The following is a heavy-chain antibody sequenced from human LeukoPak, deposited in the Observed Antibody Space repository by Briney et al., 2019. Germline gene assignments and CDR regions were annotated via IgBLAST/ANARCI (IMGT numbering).Heavy chain of an antibody. D-gene: IGHD2-2*01. CDR2: IYYSGST. CDR3: ARLAYTVPPS. Sequence: SETLSLPCTVSGGSIGSSTYYWGWIRQPPGKGLEWIGNIYYSGSTYYNPALKSRVTISVDTSDHQFSLKLSSGTAADTAVYYCARLAYTVPPSWGQGTLVTVSS. V-gene: IGHV4-39*07. CDR1: GGSIGSSTYY. J-gene: IGHJ5*02.